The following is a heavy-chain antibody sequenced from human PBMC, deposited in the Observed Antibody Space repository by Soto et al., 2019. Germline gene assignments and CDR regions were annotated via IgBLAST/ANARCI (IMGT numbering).Heavy chain of an antibody. J-gene: IGHJ6*02. V-gene: IGHV3-21*06. D-gene: IGHD3-3*01. Sequence: EVQVVESGGGLVKPGGSLRLSCAASGFTFNSYTMNWVRQAPGKGLEWVSSISSSSSYIYYGDSVKRRFTIFRDKAKNALYLQMNSLRAEDTAVYYCARDARYDFWRGYYRDYGMDVWGQGTTVTVSS. CDR1: GFTFNSYT. CDR2: ISSSSSYI. CDR3: ARDARYDFWRGYYRDYGMDV.